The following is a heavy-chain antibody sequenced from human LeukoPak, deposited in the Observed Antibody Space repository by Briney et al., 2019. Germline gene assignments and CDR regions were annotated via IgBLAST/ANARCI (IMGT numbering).Heavy chain of an antibody. V-gene: IGHV1-8*03. CDR2: MNPNSGNT. CDR1: GYTFTSYD. D-gene: IGHD2/OR15-2a*01. J-gene: IGHJ6*03. Sequence: GASVKVSCKASGYTFTSYDINWVRQATGQGLEWMGWMNPNSGNTGYAQKFQGRVTITRNTSISTAYMELSSLRSEDTAVYYCARGFLSPPYYYYYMDVWGKGTTVTVSS. CDR3: ARGFLSPPYYYYYMDV.